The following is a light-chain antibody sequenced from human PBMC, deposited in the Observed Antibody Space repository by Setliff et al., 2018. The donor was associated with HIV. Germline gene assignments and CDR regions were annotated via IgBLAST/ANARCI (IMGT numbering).Light chain of an antibody. V-gene: IGLV2-14*01. CDR2: EVT. CDR3: CSNTGSNTYV. Sequence: QSALTQPASVSGSPGQSITISCTGSSSDVGGYKYVAWYQHHPGKAPKLLISEVTNRPSGVSNRFSGSKSGNTASLTISGLQAEDEADYYCCSNTGSNTYVFGTGTKVTVL. J-gene: IGLJ1*01. CDR1: SSDVGGYKY.